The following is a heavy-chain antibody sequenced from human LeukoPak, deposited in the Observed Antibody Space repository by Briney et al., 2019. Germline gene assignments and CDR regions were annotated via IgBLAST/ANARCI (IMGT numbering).Heavy chain of an antibody. V-gene: IGHV3-74*01. CDR3: ARAGSSWSRGYYYYMDV. J-gene: IGHJ6*03. Sequence: AGSLRLSCAASGFTFSDYYMQWVRQVPGKGLVWVSRISADGNNTRYADSVKGRFTISRDNSKNTLYLQMNSLRAEDTAVYYCARAGSSWSRGYYYYMDVWGKGTTVTVSS. D-gene: IGHD6-13*01. CDR1: GFTFSDYY. CDR2: ISADGNNT.